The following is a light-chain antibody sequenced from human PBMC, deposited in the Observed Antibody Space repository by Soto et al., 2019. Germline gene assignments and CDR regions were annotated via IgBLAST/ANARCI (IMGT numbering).Light chain of an antibody. V-gene: IGKV1-16*02. J-gene: IGKJ4*01. Sequence: DIQMTQSPSSLSASVGDRVTITCRASQGISNHLVWLQQKPGKAPKSLIYGASNLQSGVPSKFSGSASGAEYTLIISRLHPEDGATYYCQQNHICPLTFGGGTKVEI. CDR2: GAS. CDR1: QGISNH. CDR3: QQNHICPLT.